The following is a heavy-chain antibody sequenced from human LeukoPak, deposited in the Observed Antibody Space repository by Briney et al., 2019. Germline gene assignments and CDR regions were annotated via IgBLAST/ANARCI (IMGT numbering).Heavy chain of an antibody. CDR2: INPNSGGT. CDR3: ASIAARRHGSDAFDI. CDR1: GYTFTGYY. Sequence: ASVKVSCKASGYTFTGYYMHWVRQAPGQGLEWMGWINPNSGGTNYAQKFQGRVTMTRDTSISTAYMELSRLRSDDTAVYYCASIAARRHGSDAFDIWGQGTMVTVSS. V-gene: IGHV1-2*02. J-gene: IGHJ3*02. D-gene: IGHD6-6*01.